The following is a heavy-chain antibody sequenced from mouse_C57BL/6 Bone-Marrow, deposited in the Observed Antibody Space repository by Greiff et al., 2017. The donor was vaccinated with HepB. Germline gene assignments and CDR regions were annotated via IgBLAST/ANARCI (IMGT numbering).Heavy chain of an antibody. CDR3: ARNRLDGYYGGFAY. Sequence: VQLQESGPGLVAPSQSLSITCTVSGFSLTSYAISWVRQPPGKGLEWLGVIWTGGGTNYNSALKSRLSISKDNSKSQVFLKMNSLQTDDTARYYCARNRLDGYYGGFAYWGQGTLVTVSA. J-gene: IGHJ3*01. V-gene: IGHV2-9-1*01. CDR1: GFSLTSYA. CDR2: IWTGGGT. D-gene: IGHD2-3*01.